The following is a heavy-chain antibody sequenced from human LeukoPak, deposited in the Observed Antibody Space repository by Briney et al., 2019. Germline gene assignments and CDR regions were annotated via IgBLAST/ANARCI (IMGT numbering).Heavy chain of an antibody. CDR3: AKSGLHRFDY. D-gene: IGHD2-15*01. V-gene: IGHV3-23*01. CDR2: ISGSGSGGST. Sequence: GGSLTLSCAASGFTFTSYAMSWVRQASGKGLEWVAGISGSGSGGSTYYADSVRGRFTISRENSKNTLYLQMNSLRAEDTAVYYCAKSGLHRFDYWGQGTLVTVSS. CDR1: GFTFTSYA. J-gene: IGHJ4*02.